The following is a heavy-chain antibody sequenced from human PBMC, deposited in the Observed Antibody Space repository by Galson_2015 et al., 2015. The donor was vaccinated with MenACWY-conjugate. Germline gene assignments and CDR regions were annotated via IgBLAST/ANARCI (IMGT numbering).Heavy chain of an antibody. CDR1: GFAFGDYL. J-gene: IGHJ4*02. V-gene: IGHV3-49*03. D-gene: IGHD2-2*01. CDR2: IQSKNYGANT. CDR3: TRADHRYCSRTNCPFDH. Sequence: SLRLSCAPSGFAFGDYLMGWFRQAPGKGLEWVGYIQSKNYGANTQYAASVKDRFTISRDDSRSIAYLQMNSLKTEDTAVYYYTRADHRYCSRTNCPFDHWGQGTLVTVSS.